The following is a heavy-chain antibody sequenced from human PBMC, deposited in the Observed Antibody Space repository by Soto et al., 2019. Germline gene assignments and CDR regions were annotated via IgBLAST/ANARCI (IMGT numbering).Heavy chain of an antibody. V-gene: IGHV5-51*01. CDR1: GYSFTSYW. CDR2: IYPGDSDT. D-gene: IGHD3-22*01. Sequence: GESLKISCKGSGYSFTSYWIGWVRQMPGKGLEWTGIIYPGDSDTRYSPSFQGQVTISADKSISTAYLQWSSLKASDTAMYYCARQYYYDSSGLAGFDYWGQGTLVTVSS. CDR3: ARQYYYDSSGLAGFDY. J-gene: IGHJ4*02.